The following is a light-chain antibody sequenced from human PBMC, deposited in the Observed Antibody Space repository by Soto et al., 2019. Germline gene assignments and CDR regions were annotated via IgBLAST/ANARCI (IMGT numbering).Light chain of an antibody. CDR1: QSVTRSS. J-gene: IGKJ3*01. V-gene: IGKV3-20*01. CDR3: QRYGSSPFT. Sequence: EIVLTQSPGTLSLSPGERATLSCRASQSVTRSSLAWYQLKPGQAPRLLIYEASGRATGIPDRFSGSGSGTDFTLTISRLEPEDFAVYYCQRYGSSPFTFGPGTKVDIK. CDR2: EAS.